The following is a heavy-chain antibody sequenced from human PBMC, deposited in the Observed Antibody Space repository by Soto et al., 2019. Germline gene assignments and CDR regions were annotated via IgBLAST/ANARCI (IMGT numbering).Heavy chain of an antibody. V-gene: IGHV5-51*03. Sequence: EVQLVQSGAEVKKPGESLKISCKGSGYSFTSYWIGWVRQIPGKGLEWMGIIYPGDSDTRYTPSFQGHVTISADKYISTAYLQLSIMKASDNAMYYGARLNQLLNYSYMDVWGNGTTVTVSS. CDR2: IYPGDSDT. CDR1: GYSFTSYW. D-gene: IGHD2-2*01. J-gene: IGHJ6*03. CDR3: ARLNQLLNYSYMDV.